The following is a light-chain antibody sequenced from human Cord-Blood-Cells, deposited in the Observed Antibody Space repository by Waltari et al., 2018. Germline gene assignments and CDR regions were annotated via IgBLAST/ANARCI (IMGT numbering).Light chain of an antibody. Sequence: DIQMTQSPSSVPASVGDRVPITCRASQRISSYINWYQQKPGKAPKLLIYAASSLQSGVPSRFSGSGSGTDFTLTISSLQPEDFATYYCQQSYSTPRTFGQGTKVEIK. CDR1: QRISSY. V-gene: IGKV1-39*01. J-gene: IGKJ1*01. CDR2: AAS. CDR3: QQSYSTPRT.